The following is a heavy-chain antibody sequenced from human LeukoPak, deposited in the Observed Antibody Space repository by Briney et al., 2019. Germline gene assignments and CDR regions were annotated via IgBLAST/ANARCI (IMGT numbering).Heavy chain of an antibody. CDR3: ARVSGSYYYGSGSYYKPGIIDY. CDR1: GGSISSSSYY. J-gene: IGHJ4*02. V-gene: IGHV4-39*01. CDR2: IYYSGST. Sequence: PSETLSLTCTVSGGSISSSSYYWGWIRQPPGKGLEWIGSIYYSGSTYYNPSLKSRVTISVDTSKNQFSLKLSSVTAADTAVYYCARVSGSYYYGSGSYYKPGIIDYWGQGTLVTVSS. D-gene: IGHD3-10*01.